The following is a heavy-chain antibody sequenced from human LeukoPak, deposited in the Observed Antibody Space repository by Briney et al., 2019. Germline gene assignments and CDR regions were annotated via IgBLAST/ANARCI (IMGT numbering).Heavy chain of an antibody. V-gene: IGHV3-7*01. Sequence: GGSLRLSCAASGFTFSSYWMSWVRQAPGKGLEWEANIKQDGSEKYYVDSVKGRFTISRDNAKNSLYLQMNSLRAEDTAVYYCARDGDIVVVPAAIGYYGMDVWGQGTTVTVSS. CDR3: ARDGDIVVVPAAIGYYGMDV. CDR1: GFTFSSYW. CDR2: IKQDGSEK. J-gene: IGHJ6*02. D-gene: IGHD2-2*01.